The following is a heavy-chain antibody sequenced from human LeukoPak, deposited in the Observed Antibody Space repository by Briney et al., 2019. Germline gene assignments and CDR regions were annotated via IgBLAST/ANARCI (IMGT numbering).Heavy chain of an antibody. CDR3: ARGVNGDSRFDP. CDR1: GFTFNTYW. J-gene: IGHJ5*02. CDR2: INADGSST. D-gene: IGHD4-17*01. V-gene: IGHV3-74*01. Sequence: HPGGSLRLSCAASGFTFNTYWMHWVRQAPGKGLVWVSRINADGSSTRYADSVKGRFTISRDNAKNTLYLRMNSLRAEDTAVYYCARGVNGDSRFDPWGQGTLVTVSS.